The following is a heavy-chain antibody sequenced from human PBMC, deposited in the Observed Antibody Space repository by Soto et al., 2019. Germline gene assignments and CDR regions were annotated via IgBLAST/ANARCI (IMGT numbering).Heavy chain of an antibody. J-gene: IGHJ2*01. D-gene: IGHD4-17*01. Sequence: QVQLQESGPGLVKSSETLSLTCTVSGGSISSYYWSWIRQPPGKGLEWIGFIYYSGSTNYNPSLKSPITISVDTSNSQSSIKLSSATAADPGLYFCARFNGYVNLWGRGTLVTFSS. V-gene: IGHV4-59*08. CDR1: GGSISSYY. CDR2: IYYSGST. CDR3: ARFNGYVNL.